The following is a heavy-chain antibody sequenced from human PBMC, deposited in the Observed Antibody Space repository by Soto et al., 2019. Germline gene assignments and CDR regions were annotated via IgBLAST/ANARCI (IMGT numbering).Heavy chain of an antibody. J-gene: IGHJ6*02. CDR2: IWYDGRNK. CDR3: ARGSGGRTGYYYYGMDV. CDR1: GFTFSSYG. Sequence: HVQLVESGGGVVQPGRSLRLSCAASGFTFSSYGMHWVRQAPGKGLEWGAGIWYDGRNKYYADSVKGRFTISRDNSKNTLYLQMNSLRAEDTAVYYCARGSGGRTGYYYYGMDVWGQGTTVTVSS. V-gene: IGHV3-33*01. D-gene: IGHD2-15*01.